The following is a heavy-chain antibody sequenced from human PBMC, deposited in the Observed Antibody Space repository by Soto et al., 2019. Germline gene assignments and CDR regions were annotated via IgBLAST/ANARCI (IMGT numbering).Heavy chain of an antibody. Sequence: SETLSLTCTVSGGSISSYYWSWIRQPPGKGLEWIGYIYYSGSTNYNPSLKSRVTISVDTSKNQFSLKLSSVTAADTAVYYCARQPPTYCSGGSCYPSWFDPWGQGTLVTVSS. V-gene: IGHV4-59*08. CDR2: IYYSGST. CDR3: ARQPPTYCSGGSCYPSWFDP. J-gene: IGHJ5*02. D-gene: IGHD2-15*01. CDR1: GGSISSYY.